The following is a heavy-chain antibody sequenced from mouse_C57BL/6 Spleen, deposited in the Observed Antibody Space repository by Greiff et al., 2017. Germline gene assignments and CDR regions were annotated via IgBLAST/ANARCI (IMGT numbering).Heavy chain of an antibody. CDR1: GYTFTSYW. Sequence: EVQLQESGTVLVRPGASVKLSCKTSGYTFTSYWMHWVKQRPGQGLEWIGAIYPGNSDTNYNQKFKGKAKLTAVTSASTAYMELSSLTNEDSAVYAGTSGSYYKYDGGFAYWGQGTLVTVSA. J-gene: IGHJ3*01. CDR2: IYPGNSDT. V-gene: IGHV1-5*01. CDR3: TSGSYYKYDGGFAY. D-gene: IGHD2-14*01.